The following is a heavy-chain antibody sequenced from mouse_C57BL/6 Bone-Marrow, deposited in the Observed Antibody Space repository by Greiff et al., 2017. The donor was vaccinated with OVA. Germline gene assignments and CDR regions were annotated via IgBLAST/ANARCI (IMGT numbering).Heavy chain of an antibody. CDR1: GYAFSSSW. CDR2: IYPGDGDT. CDR3: ARHYSYWYFDV. D-gene: IGHD2-12*01. Sequence: VKLMESGPELVKPGASVKISCKASGYAFSSSWMNWVKQRPGKGLEWIGRIYPGDGDTNYNGKFKGKATLTADKSSSTAYMQLSSLTSEDSAVYFCARHYSYWYFDVWGTGTTVTVSS. J-gene: IGHJ1*03. V-gene: IGHV1-82*01.